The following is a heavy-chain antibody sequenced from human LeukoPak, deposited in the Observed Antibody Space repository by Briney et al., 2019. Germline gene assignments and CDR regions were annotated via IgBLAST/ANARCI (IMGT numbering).Heavy chain of an antibody. CDR1: GFTFSSYA. J-gene: IGHJ5*02. D-gene: IGHD3-22*01. Sequence: PGRSLRLSCAASGFTFSSYAMHWVRQAPGKGLEWVAVISYDGSNKYYADSVKGRFTISRDNSKNTLYLQMNSLRAEDTAVYYCARSGPIVVVIYNWFDPWGQGTLVTVSS. CDR3: ARSGPIVVVIYNWFDP. V-gene: IGHV3-30-3*01. CDR2: ISYDGSNK.